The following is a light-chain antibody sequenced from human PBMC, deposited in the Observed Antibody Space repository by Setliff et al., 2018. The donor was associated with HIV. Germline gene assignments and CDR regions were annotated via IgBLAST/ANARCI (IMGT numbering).Light chain of an antibody. J-gene: IGLJ3*02. CDR1: TGTVTSGHF. CDR3: LLSYDNARV. CDR2: NTD. V-gene: IGLV7-46*01. Sequence: QAVVTQESSLAVSPGATVTLTCESSTGTVTSGHFPYWFQQKPGQAPRALIYNTDVKHSWTPARFSGSLLGGKAALTLSGAQPEDEAEYYCLLSYDNARVFGGGTKVTVL.